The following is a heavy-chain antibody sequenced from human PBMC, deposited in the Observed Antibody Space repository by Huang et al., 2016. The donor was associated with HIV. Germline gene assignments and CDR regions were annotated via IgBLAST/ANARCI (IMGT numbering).Heavy chain of an antibody. CDR2: ISSSSSTL. J-gene: IGHJ6*02. D-gene: IGHD6-19*01. CDR3: ARDLGGSGWWSYYYGMDV. CDR1: GFTFSSYS. Sequence: EVQLVESGGGLVQPGGSLRLSCAASGFTFSSYSMNWVRQGPGKGLEWVSYISSSSSTLYYADSVKGRCTISRDNAKNSLYLQMNSLRDEDTAVYYCARDLGGSGWWSYYYGMDVWGQGTTVTVSS. V-gene: IGHV3-48*02.